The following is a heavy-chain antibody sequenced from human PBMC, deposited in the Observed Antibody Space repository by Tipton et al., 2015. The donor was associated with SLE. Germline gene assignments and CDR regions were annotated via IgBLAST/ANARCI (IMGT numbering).Heavy chain of an antibody. J-gene: IGHJ4*02. CDR2: IQSGGSTT. D-gene: IGHD2-21*02. CDR3: AKGSTSKRLYYLDY. V-gene: IGHV3-23*03. Sequence: SLRLSCAASGFNFVSHLMTWVRQAPGKGLEWVAVIQSGGSTTYHIDSVKGRFTISRDDSKNTLYLQMNSLRAEDTALYYCAKGSTSKRLYYLDYWGQGNLVTVSS. CDR1: GFNFVSHL.